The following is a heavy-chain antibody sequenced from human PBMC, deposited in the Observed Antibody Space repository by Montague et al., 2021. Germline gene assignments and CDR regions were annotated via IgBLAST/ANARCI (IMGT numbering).Heavy chain of an antibody. Sequence: SQTLSLTFPVSGGSISRSTNYWSWIRQLPGKGLEWIGCIYYSGRTYYNPSLKSRVTMSVDTSKNQFSLKLSSVTAADTAVYYCTRATDESALAATFWGQGTLVTVSS. J-gene: IGHJ4*02. D-gene: IGHD2-15*01. CDR2: IYYSGRT. V-gene: IGHV4-39*01. CDR1: GGSISRSTNY. CDR3: TRATDESALAATF.